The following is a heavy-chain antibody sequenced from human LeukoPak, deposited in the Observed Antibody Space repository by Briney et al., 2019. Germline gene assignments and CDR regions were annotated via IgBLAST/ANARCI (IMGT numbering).Heavy chain of an antibody. CDR1: GGSISSSSYY. J-gene: IGHJ4*02. V-gene: IGHV4-39*02. CDR3: ARDFWSGYFDY. Sequence: KPSETLPLTCTVSGGSISSSSYYWGWIRQPPGKGLEWIGSIYYSGSTYYNPSLKSRVTISIDTSKNQFSLKLSSVTAADTAVYYCARDFWSGYFDYWGQGTLVTVSS. D-gene: IGHD3-3*01. CDR2: IYYSGST.